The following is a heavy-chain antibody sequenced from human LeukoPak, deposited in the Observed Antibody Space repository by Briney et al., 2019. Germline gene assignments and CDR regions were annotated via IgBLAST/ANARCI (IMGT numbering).Heavy chain of an antibody. CDR3: AREKGRYFDCLSRRPFDY. CDR2: IIPILGIA. D-gene: IGHD3-9*01. CDR1: GGTFSSYA. J-gene: IGHJ4*02. V-gene: IGHV1-69*04. Sequence: SVKVSCKASGGTFSSYAISWVRQAPGQGLGWMGRIIPILGIANYAQKFQGRVTITADKSTSTAYMELSSLRSEDTAVYYCAREKGRYFDCLSRRPFDYWGQGTLVTVSS.